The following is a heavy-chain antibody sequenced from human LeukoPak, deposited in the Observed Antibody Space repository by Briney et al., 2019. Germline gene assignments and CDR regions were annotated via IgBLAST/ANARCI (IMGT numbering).Heavy chain of an antibody. Sequence: GGPLRLSCAASGFTFSSYWMHWVRQAPGKGLVWVSRINSDGSSTSYADSVKGRFTISRDNAKNTLYLQMNSLRAEDTAVYYCAREVPLLWFGELLYWFDPWGQGTLVTVSS. J-gene: IGHJ5*02. CDR1: GFTFSSYW. V-gene: IGHV3-74*01. CDR2: INSDGSST. CDR3: AREVPLLWFGELLYWFDP. D-gene: IGHD3-10*01.